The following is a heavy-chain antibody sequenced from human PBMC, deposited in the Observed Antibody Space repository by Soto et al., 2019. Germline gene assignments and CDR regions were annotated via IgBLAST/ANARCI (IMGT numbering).Heavy chain of an antibody. CDR3: ARHRQRAYTGYESGFDS. Sequence: QVQLRESGPGLVKPSETLSLTCSVSGDSLNGYYWSWIRQPPGKGLEWIGFVYYRGNTNYKPSLKSRVTISLDTSKNQFSLRLSSVTAADTAVYYCARHRQRAYTGYESGFDSWGQGILVTVSS. CDR1: GDSLNGYY. V-gene: IGHV4-59*08. CDR2: VYYRGNT. D-gene: IGHD5-12*01. J-gene: IGHJ4*02.